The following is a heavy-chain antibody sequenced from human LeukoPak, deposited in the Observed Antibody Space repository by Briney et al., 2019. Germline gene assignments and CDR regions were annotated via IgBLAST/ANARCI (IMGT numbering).Heavy chain of an antibody. CDR1: GFTFSSYG. V-gene: IGHV3-33*01. J-gene: IGHJ5*02. D-gene: IGHD4-17*01. CDR2: IWYDGSNK. CDR3: ARGYGDYVLNWFDP. Sequence: PGGSLRLSCAASGFTFSSYGMHWVRQAPGKGLEWVAVIWYDGSNKYYADSVKDRFTISRDNSKNTLYLQMNSLRAEDTAVYYCARGYGDYVLNWFDPWGQGTLVTVSS.